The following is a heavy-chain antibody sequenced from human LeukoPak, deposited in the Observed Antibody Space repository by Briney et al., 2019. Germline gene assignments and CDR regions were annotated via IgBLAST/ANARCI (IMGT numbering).Heavy chain of an antibody. Sequence: GGSLRLSCAASGFTFSSYSMNWVRQAPGKGLEWVSSISSSSSYIYYADPVKGRFTISRDNAKNSLYLQMDSLRAEDTAVYYCARGTHSRYGGNENDYWGQGTLVTVSS. CDR1: GFTFSSYS. J-gene: IGHJ4*02. CDR3: ARGTHSRYGGNENDY. V-gene: IGHV3-21*01. D-gene: IGHD4-23*01. CDR2: ISSSSSYI.